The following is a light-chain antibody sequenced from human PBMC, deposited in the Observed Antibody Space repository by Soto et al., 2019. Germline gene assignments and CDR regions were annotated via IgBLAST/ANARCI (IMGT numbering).Light chain of an antibody. CDR1: SNDVGGYNY. CDR2: EVN. J-gene: IGLJ1*01. V-gene: IGLV2-8*01. CDR3: SSFAVSNSFV. Sequence: QSALTQPPSASGSPGQSVTISCTGTSNDVGGYNYVSWYQQHSGKASKLMIYEVNKRPSGVPDRFSGSKSGNTASLTVSGLQAEDEADYYCSSFAVSNSFVFGTGTKLTVL.